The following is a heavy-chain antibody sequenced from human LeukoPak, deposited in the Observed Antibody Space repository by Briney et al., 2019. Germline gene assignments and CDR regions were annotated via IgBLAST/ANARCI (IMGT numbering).Heavy chain of an antibody. CDR1: GFTFSNNA. CDR3: AIGPRPFDY. CDR2: ISASGGGT. Sequence: PGGSLRLSCAASGFTFSNNAMSWVRQAPGKGLEWVSAISASGGGTYYADSVKGRFTISRDNSRNTLYLQMNSLRADDTAVYYCAIGPRPFDYWGQGTLVTVSS. V-gene: IGHV3-23*01. J-gene: IGHJ4*02.